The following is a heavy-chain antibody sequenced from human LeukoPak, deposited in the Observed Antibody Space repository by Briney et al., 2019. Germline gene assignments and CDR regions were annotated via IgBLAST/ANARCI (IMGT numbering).Heavy chain of an antibody. CDR2: INHSGST. CDR3: ARGRPDSSGKGVDY. Sequence: KSSETLSLTCAVYGGSFSGYYWSWIRQPPGKGLEWIGEINHSGSTNYNPSLKSRVTISVDTSKNQFSLKLSSVTAADTAVYYCARGRPDSSGKGVDYWGQGTLVTVSS. D-gene: IGHD3-22*01. CDR1: GGSFSGYY. V-gene: IGHV4-34*01. J-gene: IGHJ4*02.